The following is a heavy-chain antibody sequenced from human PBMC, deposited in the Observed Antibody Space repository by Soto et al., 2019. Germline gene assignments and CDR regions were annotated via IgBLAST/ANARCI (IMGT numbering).Heavy chain of an antibody. V-gene: IGHV1-46*01. CDR1: RYTFTNFY. D-gene: IGHD1-26*01. Sequence: ASVKISCKASRYTFTNFYIHWLRQAPGQGLEWMGIINPSGGSTTYPQKFQGRVTMTRDTSTSTVHMGLITLSSEDTAVYYCARSPGGRPWGVCGPGTTVTVCS. CDR3: ARSPGGRPWGV. CDR2: INPSGGST. J-gene: IGHJ6*02.